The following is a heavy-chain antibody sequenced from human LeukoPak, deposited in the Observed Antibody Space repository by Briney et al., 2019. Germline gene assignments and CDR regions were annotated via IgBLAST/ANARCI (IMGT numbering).Heavy chain of an antibody. D-gene: IGHD6-13*01. J-gene: IGHJ4*02. CDR3: ARDPAAAGSHFDY. CDR2: ITWDGSIT. Sequence: GGSLRLSCEASGFTFKDYTMYWVRQSPGKGLEWVSLITWDGSITYYVDSVKGRFTISRDNAKNSLYLQMNSLRAEDTAVYYCARDPAAAGSHFDYWGQGTLVTVSS. V-gene: IGHV3-43*01. CDR1: GFTFKDYT.